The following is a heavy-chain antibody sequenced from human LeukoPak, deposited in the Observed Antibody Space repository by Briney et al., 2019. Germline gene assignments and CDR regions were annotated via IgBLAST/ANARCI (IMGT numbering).Heavy chain of an antibody. CDR1: GGSISSYY. CDR3: ARDVSGEYQLLSSWFDP. CDR2: ICTSGST. J-gene: IGHJ5*02. Sequence: SETLSLTCTVSGGSISSYYWSWIRQPAGKGLEWIGRICTSGSTNYNPSLKSRVTMSVDTSKNQFSLKLSSVTAADTAVYYCARDVSGEYQLLSSWFDPWGQGTLVTVSS. D-gene: IGHD2-2*01. V-gene: IGHV4-4*07.